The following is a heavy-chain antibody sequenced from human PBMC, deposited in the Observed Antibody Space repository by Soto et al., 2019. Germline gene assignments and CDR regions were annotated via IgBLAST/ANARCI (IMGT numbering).Heavy chain of an antibody. CDR3: ARLVPAANLDY. CDR1: GGSISSSSYY. D-gene: IGHD2-2*01. V-gene: IGHV4-39*01. Sequence: SETLSLTCTVSGGSISSSSYYWGWIRQPPGKGLEWIGSIYYSGSTYYNPSLKSRVTISVDTSKNQFSLKLSSVTAADTAVYYCARLVPAANLDYWGQGTLVTVS. J-gene: IGHJ4*02. CDR2: IYYSGST.